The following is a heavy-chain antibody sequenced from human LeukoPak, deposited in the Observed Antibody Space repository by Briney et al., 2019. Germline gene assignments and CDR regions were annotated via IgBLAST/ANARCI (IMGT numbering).Heavy chain of an antibody. CDR3: ARDARAYDSSAGDY. D-gene: IGHD3-22*01. Sequence: GGSLRLSCAASGFTFSSYWMHWVRQAPGKGLVWVSRISDGGSTTTYADSVKGRFTISRDNAKNTLYLQMNGLRAEDTAVYYCARDARAYDSSAGDYWGQGTLVTVSS. CDR2: ISDGGSTT. CDR1: GFTFSSYW. J-gene: IGHJ4*02. V-gene: IGHV3-74*01.